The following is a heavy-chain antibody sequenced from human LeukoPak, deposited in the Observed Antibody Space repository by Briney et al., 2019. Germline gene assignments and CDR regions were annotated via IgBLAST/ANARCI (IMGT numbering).Heavy chain of an antibody. CDR3: ARDLHGWDVGGDWYNWFDP. J-gene: IGHJ5*02. CDR2: ISSSSSTI. CDR1: GFTFSSYS. D-gene: IGHD2-21*02. Sequence: QSGGSLRLSCAASGFTFSSYSMNWVRQAPGKGLEWVSYISSSSSTIYYADSVKGRFTISRDNAKNSLYLQMNSLRAEDTAVYYCARDLHGWDVGGDWYNWFDPWGQGTLVTVSS. V-gene: IGHV3-48*01.